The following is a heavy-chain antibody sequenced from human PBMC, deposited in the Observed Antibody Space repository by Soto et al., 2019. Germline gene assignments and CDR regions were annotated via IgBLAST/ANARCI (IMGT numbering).Heavy chain of an antibody. Sequence: GGSLRLSCAASGLTFSSYAMHWVRQAPGKGLEWVAVISYDGSNKYYADSVKGRFTISRDNSKNTLYLQMNSLRAEDTAVYYCERETYDSSGYYDYWGQGTLVTVSS. CDR3: ERETYDSSGYYDY. V-gene: IGHV3-30-3*01. J-gene: IGHJ4*02. CDR2: ISYDGSNK. D-gene: IGHD3-22*01. CDR1: GLTFSSYA.